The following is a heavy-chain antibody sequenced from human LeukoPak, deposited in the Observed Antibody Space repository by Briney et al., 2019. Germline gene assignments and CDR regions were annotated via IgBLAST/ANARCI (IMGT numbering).Heavy chain of an antibody. J-gene: IGHJ6*02. V-gene: IGHV4-4*07. D-gene: IGHD2-15*01. CDR3: ARGTPRVVVAATYGMDV. CDR2: IYTSGNT. CDR1: GGSISSYY. Sequence: SETLSLTCTVSGGSISSYYWSWIRQPAGKGLEWIGRIYTSGNTNYNPSLKSRVTISVDTSKNQFSLKLSSVTAADTAVYYCARGTPRVVVAATYGMDVWGQGTTVTVSS.